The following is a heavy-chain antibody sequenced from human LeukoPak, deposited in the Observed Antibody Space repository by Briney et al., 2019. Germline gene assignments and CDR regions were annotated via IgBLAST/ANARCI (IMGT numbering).Heavy chain of an antibody. V-gene: IGHV4-61*01. CDR2: IYYSGST. Sequence: SETLSLTCTVSGGSLSSGSYYWSWIRQPPGKGLEWIGYIYYSGSTNYNPSLKSRVTISVDTSKNQFSLKLSSVTAADTAVHYCARSEGDAFDIWGQGTMVTVSS. J-gene: IGHJ3*02. CDR1: GGSLSSGSYY. CDR3: ARSEGDAFDI.